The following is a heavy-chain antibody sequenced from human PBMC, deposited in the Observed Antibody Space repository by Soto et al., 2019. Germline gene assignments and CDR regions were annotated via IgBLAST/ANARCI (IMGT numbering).Heavy chain of an antibody. CDR2: IWYDGSNK. D-gene: IGHD3-10*02. Sequence: QVQLVESGGGVVQPGRSLRLSCAASGFTFSSYGMHWVRQAPGKGLEWVAVIWYDGSNKYYADSVKGRFTISRDNSKNTLYLQMNSLRAEDTAVYYCARGAYGRDYYGMDVWGQGTTVTVSS. CDR3: ARGAYGRDYYGMDV. J-gene: IGHJ6*02. V-gene: IGHV3-33*01. CDR1: GFTFSSYG.